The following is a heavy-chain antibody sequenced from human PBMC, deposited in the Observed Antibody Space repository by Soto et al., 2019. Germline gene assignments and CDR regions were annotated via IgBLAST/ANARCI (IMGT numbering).Heavy chain of an antibody. D-gene: IGHD3-10*01. V-gene: IGHV1-2*02. J-gene: IGHJ3*01. CDR3: ARDRVHSPDGVDSFDL. Sequence: GASVKVSCKASGYAFSDYYMHWVRQAPGQGLEWMGYINPQSGGTKYDQKFQDRVTMTRDTPKITVYMELRILTSKDTAVYYCARDRVHSPDGVDSFDLWGQGTLVTVSS. CDR1: GYAFSDYY. CDR2: INPQSGGT.